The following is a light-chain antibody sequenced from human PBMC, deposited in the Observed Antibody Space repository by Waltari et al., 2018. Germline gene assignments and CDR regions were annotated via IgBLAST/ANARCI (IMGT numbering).Light chain of an antibody. CDR3: CSYAGSSTLV. CDR2: DVS. CDR1: SSDVGGYNY. V-gene: IGLV2-23*02. J-gene: IGLJ2*01. Sequence: QSALTQPASVSGSLGPSITISCTGTSSDVGGYNYVSWYQQHPGKAPKLMIYDVSKRPSGVSNRFSGSKSGNTASLTISGLQAEDEADYYCCSYAGSSTLVFGGGTKLTVL.